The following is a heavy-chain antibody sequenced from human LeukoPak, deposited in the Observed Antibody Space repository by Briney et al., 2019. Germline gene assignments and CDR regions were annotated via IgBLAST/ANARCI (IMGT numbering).Heavy chain of an antibody. J-gene: IGHJ4*02. D-gene: IGHD3-10*01. CDR1: GFPFNDYY. Sequence: GGSLRLSCAASGFPFNDYYMTWIRQAPGKGLEWVSHISSSGSTIYYADSVKGRFIISRDNAKNSLYLQMNSLRAEDTAVYYCARERITMVRGPMGYWGQGTLVTVSS. CDR2: ISSSGSTI. V-gene: IGHV3-11*04. CDR3: ARERITMVRGPMGY.